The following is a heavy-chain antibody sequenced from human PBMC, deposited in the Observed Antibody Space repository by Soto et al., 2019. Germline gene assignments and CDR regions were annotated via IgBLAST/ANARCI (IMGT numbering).Heavy chain of an antibody. V-gene: IGHV4-34*01. D-gene: IGHD3-9*01. CDR3: ARGKRYVDWLLLPEFDY. Sequence: QVQLQQWGAGLLKPSETLSLTCAVYGGSFSGYYWSWIRQPPGKGLEWIGEINHSGSTNYNPSLKSRVTISVDTSNNQFSLKLTAMTAADTAVYYCARGKRYVDWLLLPEFDYGGQGTLVTVSS. CDR1: GGSFSGYY. CDR2: INHSGST. J-gene: IGHJ4*02.